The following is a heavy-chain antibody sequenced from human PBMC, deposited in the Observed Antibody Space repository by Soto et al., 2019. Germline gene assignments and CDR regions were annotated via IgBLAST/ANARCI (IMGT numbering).Heavy chain of an antibody. CDR3: AREYSSGWYYFDY. Sequence: PGGSLRLSCAASGFTFSSYAMHWVRQAPGKGLEWVAVISYDGSNKYYADSVKGRFTISRDNSKNTLYLQMNSLRAEDTAAYYCAREYSSGWYYFDYWGQGTLVTVSS. D-gene: IGHD6-19*01. CDR2: ISYDGSNK. CDR1: GFTFSSYA. J-gene: IGHJ4*02. V-gene: IGHV3-30-3*01.